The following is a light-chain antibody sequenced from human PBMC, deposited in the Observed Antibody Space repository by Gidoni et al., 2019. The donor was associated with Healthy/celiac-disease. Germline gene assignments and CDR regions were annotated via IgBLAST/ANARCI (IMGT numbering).Light chain of an antibody. Sequence: DIQMTQSPSSLSASVGDRVTITCRASQSISSYLNWYQQKPGKAPKLLIYAASSLQSGVPSRFSGSGSGTDFTLTISSLQPEDFATYYCQQSYSTSRPFGQXTKVEIK. J-gene: IGKJ1*01. CDR2: AAS. V-gene: IGKV1-39*01. CDR1: QSISSY. CDR3: QQSYSTSRP.